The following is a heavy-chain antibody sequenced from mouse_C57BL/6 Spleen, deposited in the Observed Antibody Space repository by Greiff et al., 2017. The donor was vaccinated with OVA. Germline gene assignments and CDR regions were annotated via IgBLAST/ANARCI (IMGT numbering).Heavy chain of an antibody. CDR2: LYPGDGDT. CDR1: GYAFSSSW. CDR3: ARGYGSSPYYFDY. D-gene: IGHD1-1*01. V-gene: IGHV1-82*01. J-gene: IGHJ2*01. Sequence: QVQLQQSGPELVKPGASVKISCKASGYAFSSSWMNWVKQRPGTGLEWIGRLYPGDGDTNYNGKFKGKATLTADKSFSTAYMQLSSLTSEDSAVYFCARGYGSSPYYFDYWGQGTTLTVSS.